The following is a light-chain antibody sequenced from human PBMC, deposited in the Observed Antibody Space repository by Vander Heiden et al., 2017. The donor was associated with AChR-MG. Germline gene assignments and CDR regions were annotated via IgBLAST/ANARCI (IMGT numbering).Light chain of an antibody. Sequence: QSVLTQQPSVSGAPGQRVTISCTGSSSNIGAGYDVHWYQHLPGTAPKLLIYGNSNRPSGVPDRFSGSKSGTSASLAITGLQAEDEADYYCQSYDSSLSGYWVFGGGTKLTVL. J-gene: IGLJ3*02. CDR1: SSNIGAGYD. V-gene: IGLV1-40*01. CDR2: GNS. CDR3: QSYDSSLSGYWV.